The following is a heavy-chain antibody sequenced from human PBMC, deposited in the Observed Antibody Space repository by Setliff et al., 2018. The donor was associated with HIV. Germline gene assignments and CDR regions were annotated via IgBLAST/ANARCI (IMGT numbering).Heavy chain of an antibody. Sequence: PSETLSLTCTVSGGSISSGSYYWSWIRQPAGKRLEWIGHIYTSGSTYYNPSLKSRVTISVDRSKNQFSLKLSSVTAADTAVYYCARGPYYYNSSGQISAEYFQHWGQGTLVTVSS. J-gene: IGHJ1*01. CDR3: ARGPYYYNSSGQISAEYFQH. CDR1: GGSISSGSYY. V-gene: IGHV4-61*09. D-gene: IGHD3-22*01. CDR2: IYTSGST.